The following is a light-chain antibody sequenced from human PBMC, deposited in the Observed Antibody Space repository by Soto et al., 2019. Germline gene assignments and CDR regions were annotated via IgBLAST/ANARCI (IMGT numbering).Light chain of an antibody. Sequence: QSALTQPASVSGSPGQSITISCTGTNSDVGNSDYVSWYQHHPGKAPKLMIFEVSNRPSGISDRFSGSKSGNTASLTISGLQAEDAAYYYCSPYTHRSTLFVFGNGTKVTV. CDR3: SPYTHRSTLFV. CDR1: NSDVGNSDY. J-gene: IGLJ1*01. CDR2: EVS. V-gene: IGLV2-14*01.